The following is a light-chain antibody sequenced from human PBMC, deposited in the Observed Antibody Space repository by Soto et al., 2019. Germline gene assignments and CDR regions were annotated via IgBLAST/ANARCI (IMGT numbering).Light chain of an antibody. CDR2: GAS. Sequence: EIVLTQSPGTLSLSPGDRATLSCRAIQSISSNYLSWYQQKPGQAPRLLIYGASTRATGIPARFSGSGSGTEFTLTISSLQSEDFAVYYCQQYNNWPPWTFGQGTKVDI. J-gene: IGKJ1*01. CDR1: QSISSN. V-gene: IGKV3-15*01. CDR3: QQYNNWPPWT.